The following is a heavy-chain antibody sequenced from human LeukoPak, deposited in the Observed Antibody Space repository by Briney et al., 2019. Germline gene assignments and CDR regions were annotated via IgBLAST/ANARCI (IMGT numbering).Heavy chain of an antibody. CDR3: AKDQRQWAAVGDY. V-gene: IGHV3-30*18. J-gene: IGHJ4*02. Sequence: PGRSLRLSCAASGFTFSSYGMHWVRQAPGKGLEWVAVISYDGSNKYYADSVKSRFTISRDNSKNTLYLQMNSLRAEDTAVYYCAKDQRQWAAVGDYWGQGTLVTVSS. CDR2: ISYDGSNK. CDR1: GFTFSSYG. D-gene: IGHD6-19*01.